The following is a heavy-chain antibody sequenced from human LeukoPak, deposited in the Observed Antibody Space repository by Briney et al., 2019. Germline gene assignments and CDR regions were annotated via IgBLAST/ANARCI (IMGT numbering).Heavy chain of an antibody. CDR2: IYYSGTT. V-gene: IGHV4-59*01. CDR1: GGSISTYY. J-gene: IGHJ3*02. D-gene: IGHD4-17*01. Sequence: SETLSLTCTVSGGSISTYYWSWIRQPPGKGLEWIGYIYYSGTTNYNPSLKSRVTISVDTSKNQFSLNLSSVTAADTAVYYCARGLIIYGDYLDAFDIWGQGTMVTVSS. CDR3: ARGLIIYGDYLDAFDI.